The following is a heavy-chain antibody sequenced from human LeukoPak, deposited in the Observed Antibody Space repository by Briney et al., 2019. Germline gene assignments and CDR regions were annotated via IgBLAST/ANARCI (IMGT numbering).Heavy chain of an antibody. CDR1: GYAFTDYT. V-gene: IGHV1-3*01. CDR3: ANPRYDSSGYYYVD. CDR2: INGGSGNT. Sequence: ATVKVSCKASGYAFTDYTMHWLRQAPGQRLDWMGWINGGSGNTKYSPEFQGRVTITRDTSASTAYMELSSLRSEDTAVYYCANPRYDSSGYYYVDWGQGTLVTVSS. J-gene: IGHJ4*02. D-gene: IGHD3-22*01.